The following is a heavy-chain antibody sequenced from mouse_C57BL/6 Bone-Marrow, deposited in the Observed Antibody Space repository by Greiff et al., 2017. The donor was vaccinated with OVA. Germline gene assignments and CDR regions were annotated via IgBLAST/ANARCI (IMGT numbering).Heavy chain of an antibody. V-gene: IGHV1-63*01. D-gene: IGHD2-5*01. CDR3: ARSRPAYYSNYVLDY. CDR2: IYPGGGYT. CDR1: GYTFTNYW. Sequence: QVQLKESGAELVRPGTSVKMSCKASGYTFTNYWIGWAKQRPGHGLEWIGDIYPGGGYTNYNEKFKGKATLTADKSSSTAYMQFSSLTSEDSAIYYCARSRPAYYSNYVLDYWGQGTTLTVSS. J-gene: IGHJ2*01.